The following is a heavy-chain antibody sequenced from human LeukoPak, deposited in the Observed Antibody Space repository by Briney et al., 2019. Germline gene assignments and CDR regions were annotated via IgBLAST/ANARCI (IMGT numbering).Heavy chain of an antibody. Sequence: PGGSLRLSCAASGFTFSSYAMSWVRQAPGKGLEWVSAISGSGGSTYYADSVKGRFTISRDNSKNTVYLQMNSLRAEDTAVYYCAKDPKPVRYQYFDYWGQGNLVTVSS. CDR3: AKDPKPVRYQYFDY. V-gene: IGHV3-23*01. J-gene: IGHJ4*02. D-gene: IGHD2-2*01. CDR2: ISGSGGST. CDR1: GFTFSSYA.